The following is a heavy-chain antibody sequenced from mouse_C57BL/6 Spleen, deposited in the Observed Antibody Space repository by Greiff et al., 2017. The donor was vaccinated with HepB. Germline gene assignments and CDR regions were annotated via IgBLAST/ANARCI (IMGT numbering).Heavy chain of an antibody. CDR2: IYPGSGST. D-gene: IGHD1-1*01. Sequence: QVQLQQPGAELVKPGASVKMSCKASGYTFTSYWITWVKQRPGQGLEWIGDIYPGSGSTNYNEKFKSKATLTVDTSSSTAYMQLSSLTSEDSAVYYCARGGFYYGSSNWYFDVWGTGTTVTVSS. CDR3: ARGGFYYGSSNWYFDV. V-gene: IGHV1-55*01. J-gene: IGHJ1*03. CDR1: GYTFTSYW.